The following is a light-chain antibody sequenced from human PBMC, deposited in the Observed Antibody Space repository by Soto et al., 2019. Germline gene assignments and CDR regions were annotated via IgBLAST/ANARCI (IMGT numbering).Light chain of an antibody. CDR1: QSVSSSY. Sequence: DIVLTQSPGTLSLSPGERATLSFRASQSVSSSYLAWYQQNPGQAPRLLIYGASSRATGIPDRFSGSGSGTDFTLTISRLEPEHFAVYYCQQYGSSPLTFGGGTKVDIK. V-gene: IGKV3-20*01. J-gene: IGKJ4*01. CDR2: GAS. CDR3: QQYGSSPLT.